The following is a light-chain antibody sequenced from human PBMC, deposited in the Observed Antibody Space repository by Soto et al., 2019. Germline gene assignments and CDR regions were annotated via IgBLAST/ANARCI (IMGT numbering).Light chain of an antibody. Sequence: QSALTQPRSVSGSPGQSVAISCTGSRSDVGGYKYVSWYQQHPGKAPKLMIYDVSKRPSGVPDRFSGSKSGNTASLTISGLQAEDEADYYCCSYAGSYTHGFGTGTKVTVL. J-gene: IGLJ1*01. CDR3: CSYAGSYTHG. V-gene: IGLV2-11*01. CDR1: RSDVGGYKY. CDR2: DVS.